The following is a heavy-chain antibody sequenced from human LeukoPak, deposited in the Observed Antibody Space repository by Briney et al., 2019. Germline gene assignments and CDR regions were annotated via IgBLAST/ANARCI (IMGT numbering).Heavy chain of an antibody. V-gene: IGHV3-23*01. D-gene: IGHD6-13*01. CDR1: GFTFSTYA. J-gene: IGHJ4*02. CDR2: ISGSGGST. CDR3: ATSGYSSSWYKRPYYFDY. Sequence: GGSLRLSCATSGFTFSTYAMNWVRQAPGKGLEWVSAISGSGGSTYYADSVKGRFTISRDNSKNTLYLQMNSLRAEDTAVYYCATSGYSSSWYKRPYYFDYWGQGTLVTVSS.